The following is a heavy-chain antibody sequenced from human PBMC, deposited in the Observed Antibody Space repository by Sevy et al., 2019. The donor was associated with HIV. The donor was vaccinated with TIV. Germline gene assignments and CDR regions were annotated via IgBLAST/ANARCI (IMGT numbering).Heavy chain of an antibody. V-gene: IGHV4-34*01. D-gene: IGHD6-13*01. Sequence: SETLSLTCAVYGGSFSGCYWSWIRQPPGKGLEWIGEINHSGSTNYNPSLKSRVTISVDTSKNQFSLKLSSVTAADTAVYYCARPIAAAGSGYYYGMDVWGQGTTVTVSS. J-gene: IGHJ6*02. CDR2: INHSGST. CDR3: ARPIAAAGSGYYYGMDV. CDR1: GGSFSGCY.